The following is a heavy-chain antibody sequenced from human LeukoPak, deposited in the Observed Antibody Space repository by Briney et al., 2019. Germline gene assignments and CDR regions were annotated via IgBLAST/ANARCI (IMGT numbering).Heavy chain of an antibody. CDR2: IIPIFGTA. V-gene: IGHV1-69*13. D-gene: IGHD4-17*01. CDR1: GGTFSSYA. Sequence: ASVTVSCKASGGTFSSYAISWVRQAPGQGLEWMGGIIPIFGTANYAQKFQGRVTITADESTSTAYMELSSLRSEDTAVYYCAKNPGTTVKYYFDYWGQGTLVTVSS. J-gene: IGHJ4*02. CDR3: AKNPGTTVKYYFDY.